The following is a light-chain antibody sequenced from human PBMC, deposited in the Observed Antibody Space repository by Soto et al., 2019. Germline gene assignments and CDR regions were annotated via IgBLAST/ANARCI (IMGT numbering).Light chain of an antibody. Sequence: DAQMTQSPSSLSASVGDSVTITCRASQSIGTYLDWYQHKPGKAPKLLIYAASSLQSGVPSRFSGSGSGTDFTLTISSLQPEDFATDYCQKSHSTFGQGTKLEIK. CDR3: QKSHST. J-gene: IGKJ2*01. CDR1: QSIGTY. V-gene: IGKV1-39*01. CDR2: AAS.